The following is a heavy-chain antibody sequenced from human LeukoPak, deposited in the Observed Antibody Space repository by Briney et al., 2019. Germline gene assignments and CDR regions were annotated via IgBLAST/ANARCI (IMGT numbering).Heavy chain of an antibody. Sequence: PSQTLSLTCAISGDSVSSNSAAWNWIRQSLSRGLEWLGRTYYRSKWYNDYSVSVKSRLTINPDTSKNQFSLQLSSVTPEDTAVYYCARGDGLGSYNIWGQGTMVTVSS. V-gene: IGHV6-1*01. CDR1: GDSVSSNSAA. CDR3: ARGDGLGSYNI. D-gene: IGHD3-10*01. J-gene: IGHJ3*02. CDR2: TYYRSKWYN.